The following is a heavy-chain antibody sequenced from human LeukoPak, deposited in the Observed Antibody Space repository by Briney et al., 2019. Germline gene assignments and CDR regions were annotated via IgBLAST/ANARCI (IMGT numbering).Heavy chain of an antibody. CDR2: IYYSGST. D-gene: IGHD1-26*01. J-gene: IGHJ4*02. V-gene: IGHV4-59*11. Sequence: SETLSLTCTVSGGSISSHYWSWIRQPPGKGLESIGYIYYSGSTNYNPSLKSRVTISVDTSKNQFSLKLSSVTAADTAVYYCARTRGATFYFDYWGQGTLVTVSS. CDR3: ARTRGATFYFDY. CDR1: GGSISSHY.